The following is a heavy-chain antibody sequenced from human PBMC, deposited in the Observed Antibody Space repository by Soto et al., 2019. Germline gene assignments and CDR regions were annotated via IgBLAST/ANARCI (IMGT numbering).Heavy chain of an antibody. V-gene: IGHV5-51*01. CDR3: ARPASLATDYYYGMDV. D-gene: IGHD2-2*01. J-gene: IGHJ6*04. Sequence: GESLKISCKGSGYSFTSYWIGWVRQMPGKGLEWMGIIYPGDSDTRYSPSFQGQVTISADKSISTAYLQWSSLKASDTAMYYCARPASLATDYYYGMDVWGKGTTVTVSS. CDR1: GYSFTSYW. CDR2: IYPGDSDT.